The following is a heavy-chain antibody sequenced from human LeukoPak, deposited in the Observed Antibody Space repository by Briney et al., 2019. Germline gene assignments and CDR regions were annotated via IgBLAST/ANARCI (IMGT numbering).Heavy chain of an antibody. CDR1: GFTFGSYE. CDR3: ARCIAVAGTGWFDP. CDR2: ISKSGSNI. D-gene: IGHD6-19*01. J-gene: IGHJ5*02. V-gene: IGHV3-48*03. Sequence: GGSLRLSCTASGFTFGSYEMNWVRQAPGKGLEWVSHISKSGSNIHYADSVKGRFTISRDNAKNSLYLQMNSLRPEDTAVYYCARCIAVAGTGWFDPWGQGTLVTVSS.